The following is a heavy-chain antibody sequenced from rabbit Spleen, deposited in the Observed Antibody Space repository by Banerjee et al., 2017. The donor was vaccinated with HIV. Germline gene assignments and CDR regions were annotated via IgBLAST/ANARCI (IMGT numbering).Heavy chain of an antibody. CDR1: GFSLSSYY. Sequence: QELVESAGGLVNPGGSLTLTCTASGFSLSSYYMNWVRQAPGKGLEWIGYIDPVFGITYYANWVNGRFSISRENAQNTVFLQMTSLTAADTATYFCTRDDGSGHYIDGYFNLWGQGTLVTVS. D-gene: IGHD1-1*01. J-gene: IGHJ4*01. V-gene: IGHV1S7*01. CDR3: TRDDGSGHYIDGYFNL. CDR2: IDPVFGIT.